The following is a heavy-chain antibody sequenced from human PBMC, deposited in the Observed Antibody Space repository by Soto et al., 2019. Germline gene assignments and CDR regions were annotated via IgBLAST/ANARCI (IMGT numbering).Heavy chain of an antibody. CDR1: GDPITSYF. CDR2: VFPGGPT. D-gene: IGHD3-10*01. Sequence: SETLSLTCTVSGDPITSYFWTWLRQPAGKGLEWIGHVFPGGPTSHNSSLKSRVSMSVDTSKNQFSLTLTSVTAADTAVYYCARTLSGFTYGSRQFYFDYWGQGTLVTVSS. CDR3: ARTLSGFTYGSRQFYFDY. J-gene: IGHJ4*02. V-gene: IGHV4-4*07.